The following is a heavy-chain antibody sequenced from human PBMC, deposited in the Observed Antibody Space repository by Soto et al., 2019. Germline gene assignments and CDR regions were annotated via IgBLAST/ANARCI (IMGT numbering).Heavy chain of an antibody. D-gene: IGHD5-12*01. V-gene: IGHV3-23*01. J-gene: IGHJ3*02. Sequence: EVQLLESGGGLVQPGGSLRLSCAASGFTFSSYAMSWVRQAPGKGLEWVSAISGSGGSTYYADSVKGRFTISRDNSKNTLYLQMNSLRAEDTAVYYCAKEGEMATITGFAYDAFDIWGQGTMVTVSS. CDR1: GFTFSSYA. CDR3: AKEGEMATITGFAYDAFDI. CDR2: ISGSGGST.